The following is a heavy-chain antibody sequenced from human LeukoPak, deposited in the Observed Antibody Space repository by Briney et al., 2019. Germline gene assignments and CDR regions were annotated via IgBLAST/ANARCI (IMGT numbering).Heavy chain of an antibody. V-gene: IGHV3-21*01. CDR1: GFTFSSYS. CDR2: ISSSSSSE. J-gene: IGHJ4*02. CDR3: ASTISLVRGVIRYFDY. Sequence: GGSLRLSCAASGFTFSSYSMNWVRQAPGKGLEWVSSISSSSSSEYYAGSVKGRFTISRDNAKNSLYLQMNSLRAEDTAVYYCASTISLVRGVIRYFDYWGQGTLVTVPS. D-gene: IGHD3-10*01.